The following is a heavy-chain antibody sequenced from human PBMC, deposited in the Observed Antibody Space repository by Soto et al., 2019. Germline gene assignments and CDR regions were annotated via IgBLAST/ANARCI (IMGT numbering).Heavy chain of an antibody. CDR2: IYSGGST. CDR3: ARDPYGLYGMDV. D-gene: IGHD2-21*01. Sequence: GGSLRLSCAASGFTVSSNYMSWVRQAPGKGLEWVSVIYSGGSTYYADSVKGRFTISRDNSKNTLYLQMNSLRAEDTAVYYCARDPYGLYGMDVWGQGTTVTVSS. V-gene: IGHV3-66*01. J-gene: IGHJ6*02. CDR1: GFTVSSNY.